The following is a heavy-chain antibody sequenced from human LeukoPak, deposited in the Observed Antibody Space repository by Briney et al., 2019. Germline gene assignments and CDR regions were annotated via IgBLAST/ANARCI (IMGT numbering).Heavy chain of an antibody. CDR3: AKSFPYHYYVSSGYFGGFDY. CDR1: GFTFSSYA. Sequence: GGSLRLSCAASGFTFSSYAMSWVRQAPGKGLEWVSAISGSGGSTYYADSVKGRFTISRDNSKNTLYLQMNSLRAEDTAVYYCAKSFPYHYYVSSGYFGGFDYWGQGTLVTVSS. V-gene: IGHV3-23*01. CDR2: ISGSGGST. J-gene: IGHJ4*02. D-gene: IGHD3-22*01.